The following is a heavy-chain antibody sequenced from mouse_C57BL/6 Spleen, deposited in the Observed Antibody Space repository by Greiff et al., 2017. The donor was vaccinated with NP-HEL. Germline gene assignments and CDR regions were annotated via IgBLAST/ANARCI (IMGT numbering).Heavy chain of an antibody. D-gene: IGHD2-5*01. V-gene: IGHV1-42*01. Sequence: VQLQQSGPELVKPGASVKISCKASGYSFTGYYMNWVKQSPEKSLEWIGEINPSTGGTTYNQKFKAKATLTVDKSSSTAYMQLKSRTSEDSAVYYCASDSNSSSWFAYWGQGTLVTVSA. CDR3: ASDSNSSSWFAY. J-gene: IGHJ3*01. CDR1: GYSFTGYY. CDR2: INPSTGGT.